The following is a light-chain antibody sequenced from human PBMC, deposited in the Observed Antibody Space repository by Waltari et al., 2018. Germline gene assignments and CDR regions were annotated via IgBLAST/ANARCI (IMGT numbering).Light chain of an antibody. Sequence: SYELTQPPSVSVSPGQTASITCSGDTLGNKYASWYQQKPDQSPLLVIYQDAKRPSGIPERFSGSKSGNAATLTISGTQAMDEADYYCQALGRSAWVFGGGTKLTVL. V-gene: IGLV3-1*01. J-gene: IGLJ3*02. CDR1: TLGNKY. CDR2: QDA. CDR3: QALGRSAWV.